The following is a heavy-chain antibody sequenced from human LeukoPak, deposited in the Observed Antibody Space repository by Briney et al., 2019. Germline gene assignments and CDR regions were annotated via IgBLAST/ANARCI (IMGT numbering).Heavy chain of an antibody. J-gene: IGHJ4*02. CDR3: ARGMYYYDSSGNFDY. CDR2: IYYSGST. D-gene: IGHD3-22*01. Sequence: SETLSLTCTVSGGSISSYYWSWIRQPPGKGPEWIGYIYYSGSTNYNPSLKSRVTISVDTSKNQFSLKLSSVTAADTAVYYCARGMYYYDSSGNFDYWGQGTLVTVSS. CDR1: GGSISSYY. V-gene: IGHV4-59*12.